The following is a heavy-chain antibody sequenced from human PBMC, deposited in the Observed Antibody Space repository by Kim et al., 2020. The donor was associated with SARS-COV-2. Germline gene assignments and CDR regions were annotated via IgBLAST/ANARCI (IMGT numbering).Heavy chain of an antibody. Sequence: SETLSLTCTVSGGSISSSSYYWGWIRQPPGKGLEWIGSIYYSGSTYYNPSLKSRVTISVDTSKNQFSLKLSSVTAADTAVYYCAIWGRRWLQFEQRAPIDYCGQGTLVTVSS. D-gene: IGHD5-12*01. CDR1: GGSISSSSYY. CDR3: AIWGRRWLQFEQRAPIDY. V-gene: IGHV4-39*07. J-gene: IGHJ4*02. CDR2: IYYSGST.